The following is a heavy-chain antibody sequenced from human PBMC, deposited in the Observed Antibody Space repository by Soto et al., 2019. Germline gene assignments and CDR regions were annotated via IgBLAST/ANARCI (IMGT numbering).Heavy chain of an antibody. CDR1: GFTFSSYG. CDR3: AREFKDILTGYYSIFDY. Sequence: QVQLVESGGGVVQPGRSLRLSCAASGFTFSSYGMHWVRQAPGKGLEWVAVIWYDGSNKYYADSVKGRFTISRDNSKNMLYLQMNSLRAEDTAVYYCAREFKDILTGYYSIFDYWGQGTLVTVSS. V-gene: IGHV3-33*01. CDR2: IWYDGSNK. J-gene: IGHJ4*02. D-gene: IGHD3-9*01.